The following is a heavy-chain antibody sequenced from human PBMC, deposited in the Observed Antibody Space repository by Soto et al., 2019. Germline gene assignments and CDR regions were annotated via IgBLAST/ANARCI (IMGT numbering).Heavy chain of an antibody. D-gene: IGHD2-15*01. Sequence: ASVKVSCKASGYTFTSYAMNWVRQAPGQGLEWMGWINTNTGNPTYAQGFTGRFVFSLDTSVSTAYLQICSLKAEDTAVYYCAREGRLTYYYYGMDVWGQGTTATVSS. V-gene: IGHV7-4-1*01. CDR3: AREGRLTYYYYGMDV. CDR1: GYTFTSYA. J-gene: IGHJ6*02. CDR2: INTNTGNP.